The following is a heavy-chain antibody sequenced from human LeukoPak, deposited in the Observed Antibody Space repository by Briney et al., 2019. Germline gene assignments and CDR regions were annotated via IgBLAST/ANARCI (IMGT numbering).Heavy chain of an antibody. V-gene: IGHV4-30-2*01. D-gene: IGHD3-16*01. J-gene: IGHJ4*02. CDR3: ANTFGGFDY. CDR1: GGSISSGGYY. Sequence: PSETASLTCTVSGGSISSGGYYCSWIRQPPGKGLEWIGYIYHSGSTYYNPSLKSRVTISVDRSKNQFSLKLSSVTAADTAVYYCANTFGGFDYWGQGTLATVSS. CDR2: IYHSGST.